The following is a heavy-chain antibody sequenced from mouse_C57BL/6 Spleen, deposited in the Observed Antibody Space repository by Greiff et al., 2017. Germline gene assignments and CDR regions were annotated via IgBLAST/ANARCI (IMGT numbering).Heavy chain of an antibody. CDR2: IDPYSGCT. CDR3: ARAEVGLAY. V-gene: IGHV1-50*01. Sequence: VQLQQPGAELVKPGASVKLSCKASGYTFTSYWMQWVKQRPGQGLEWIGKIDPYSGCTNYNQKFKGKATLTVDTSSSTAYMQLSSLTSEDSAVYYCARAEVGLAYWGQGTPLTVSA. D-gene: IGHD1-1*01. J-gene: IGHJ2*01. CDR1: GYTFTSYW.